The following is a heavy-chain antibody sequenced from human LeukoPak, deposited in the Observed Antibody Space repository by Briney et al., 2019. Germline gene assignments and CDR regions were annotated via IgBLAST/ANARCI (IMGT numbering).Heavy chain of an antibody. Sequence: GGSLKLSCAASGFSFSTYWMHWVRQVPGTGLVWVSRTNTDGSITDYADSVKGRFTISRDNAKDTLYLQMNSLRPEDTAVYYCGRDLGGRGGAWGQGTLVTVSS. CDR3: GRDLGGRGGA. D-gene: IGHD1-26*01. CDR2: TNTDGSIT. V-gene: IGHV3-74*01. J-gene: IGHJ5*02. CDR1: GFSFSTYW.